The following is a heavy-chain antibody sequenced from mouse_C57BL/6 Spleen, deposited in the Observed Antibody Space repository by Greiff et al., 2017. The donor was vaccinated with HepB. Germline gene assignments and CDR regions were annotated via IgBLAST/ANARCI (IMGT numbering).Heavy chain of an antibody. J-gene: IGHJ3*01. CDR2: ISYDGSN. V-gene: IGHV3-6*01. CDR3: ARHYDWFAY. CDR1: GYSITSGYY. Sequence: EVQLQQSGPGLVKPSQSLSLTCSVTGYSITSGYYWNWIRQFPGNKLEWMGYISYDGSNNYNPSLKNRISITRDTSKNQFFLKLNSVTTEDTATYYCARHYDWFAYWGQGTLVTVSA. D-gene: IGHD1-1*01.